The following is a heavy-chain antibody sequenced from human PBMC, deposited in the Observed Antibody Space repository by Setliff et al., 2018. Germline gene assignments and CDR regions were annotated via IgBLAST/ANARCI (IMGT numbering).Heavy chain of an antibody. J-gene: IGHJ4*02. CDR2: IIPIFGTT. D-gene: IGHD3-3*01. V-gene: IGHV1-69*05. Sequence: SVKVSCKASGGTFNNYLISWVRQAPGQGLERMGGIIPIFGTTRYTQKFQGRLTFFMDESTNTAYMELSSLRSEDTAVCFCAREKKYSSSTSFFGSGFDFWGQGTLVTVSS. CDR1: GGTFNNYL. CDR3: AREKKYSSSTSFFGSGFDF.